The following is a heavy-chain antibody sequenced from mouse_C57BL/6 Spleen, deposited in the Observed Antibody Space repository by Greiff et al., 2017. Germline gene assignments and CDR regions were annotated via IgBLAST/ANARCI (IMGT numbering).Heavy chain of an antibody. V-gene: IGHV14-4*01. J-gene: IGHJ3*01. CDR2: IDPENGDT. D-gene: IGHD3-1*01. Sequence: VQLQQSGAELVRPGASVKLSCTASGFNFKDDYMHWVKQRPEQGLEWIGWIDPENGDTEYASKFQGKATITADTSSTTAYLQLSSLTSEETAVYYCTFGAWFAYWGQGTLVTVSA. CDR1: GFNFKDDY. CDR3: TFGAWFAY.